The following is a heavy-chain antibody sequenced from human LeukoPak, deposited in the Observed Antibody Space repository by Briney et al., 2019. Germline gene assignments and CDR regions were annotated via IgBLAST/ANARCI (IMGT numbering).Heavy chain of an antibody. J-gene: IGHJ5*02. V-gene: IGHV4-39*01. Sequence: SETLSLTCAVYGGSFSGYYWGWIRQPPGRDLEWIGSIYSSGNTYYNPSLESRVTISVDTSKNQLSLKLTSATAADTSVYYCARHSGLRSPFDPWGQGTLVTVSS. CDR2: IYSSGNT. CDR3: ARHSGLRSPFDP. CDR1: GGSFSGYY. D-gene: IGHD3-3*01.